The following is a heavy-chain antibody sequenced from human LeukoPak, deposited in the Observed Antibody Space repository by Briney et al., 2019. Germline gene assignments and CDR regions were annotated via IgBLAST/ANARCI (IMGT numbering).Heavy chain of an antibody. CDR2: IYHSGST. D-gene: IGHD2-21*02. J-gene: IGHJ4*02. CDR3: ARVEVTGTHRGYFAY. CDR1: GGSISSSNW. Sequence: SGTLSLTCAVSGGSISSSNWWSWVRQPPGKGLEWIGEIYHSGSTNYNPSLKSRVTISVDKSKNQFSLKLSSVTAADTAVYYCARVEVTGTHRGYFAYWGLGTLVTVSS. V-gene: IGHV4-4*02.